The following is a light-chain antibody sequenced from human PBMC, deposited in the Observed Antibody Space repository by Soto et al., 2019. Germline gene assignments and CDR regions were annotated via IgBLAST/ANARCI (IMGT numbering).Light chain of an antibody. Sequence: QSALSQPASVSGSPGQSITIYCSGTNSDVGGYEYVSWYQHQPDKAPKLIIYDVTNRPSGVSARFSGSKSGNTASLTISGIQTDDEAEYYCASIARYGTSVFGTGTKVTVL. V-gene: IGLV2-14*01. CDR1: NSDVGGYEY. J-gene: IGLJ1*01. CDR2: DVT. CDR3: ASIARYGTSV.